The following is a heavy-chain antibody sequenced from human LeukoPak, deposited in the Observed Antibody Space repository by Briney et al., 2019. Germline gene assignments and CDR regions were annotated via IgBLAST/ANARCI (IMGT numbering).Heavy chain of an antibody. CDR3: ARDWGGSGPTSHDY. J-gene: IGHJ4*02. D-gene: IGHD3-16*01. Sequence: GGSLRLSCAASGFTFKSSWMHWVRQPPGRGPVWVSRISSDDTNTRYGDSVRGRFTVSRDNAKNTLYLQMNSLRVEDSAVYYCARDWGGSGPTSHDYWGQGTLVTVSS. V-gene: IGHV3-74*01. CDR1: GFTFKSSW. CDR2: ISSDDTNT.